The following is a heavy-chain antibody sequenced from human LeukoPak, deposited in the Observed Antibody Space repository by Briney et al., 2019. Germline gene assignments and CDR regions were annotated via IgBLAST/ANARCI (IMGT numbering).Heavy chain of an antibody. CDR1: GFTFTNAW. Sequence: PGGSLRLSCAASGFTFTNAWMYWVRQAPGKGLEWVGRIKSKTDGGTSDYAAPVTGRFTISRGDSKSTLYLEMNSLKTEDTGVYYCSTLWYGARGQGTLVTVSS. J-gene: IGHJ4*02. CDR2: IKSKTDGGTS. D-gene: IGHD3-10*01. V-gene: IGHV3-15*01. CDR3: STLWYGA.